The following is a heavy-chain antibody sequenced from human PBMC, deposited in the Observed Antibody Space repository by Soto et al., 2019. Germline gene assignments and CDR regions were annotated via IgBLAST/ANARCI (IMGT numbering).Heavy chain of an antibody. CDR3: ARGRYCLTGRCFPNWFES. Sequence: SETLSLTCSVSGDSISNLDYFWAWIRQPPGQALEYIGYIYKSATTYYNPSFESRVAISVDTSKNQFSLNVTSVTAADTAVYFCARGRYCLTGRCFPNWFESWGQGALVTVSS. J-gene: IGHJ5*01. CDR1: GDSISNLDYF. V-gene: IGHV4-30-4*01. CDR2: IYKSATT. D-gene: IGHD7-27*01.